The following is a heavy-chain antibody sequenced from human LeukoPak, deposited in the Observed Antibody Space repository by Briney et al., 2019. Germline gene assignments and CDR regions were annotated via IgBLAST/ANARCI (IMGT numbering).Heavy chain of an antibody. Sequence: GGSLSLSCAPSGLTFSIYSVHWARQAPGKGLEWVSSTSSSSSYILYTVSVTGRFPIPRDNAKNSLYLQMNSLRAEDTAVYYCARDGSYGSTLDYYYYMDVWGKGTTVTVSS. D-gene: IGHD1-26*01. V-gene: IGHV3-21*01. CDR3: ARDGSYGSTLDYYYYMDV. CDR2: TSSSSSYI. CDR1: GLTFSIYS. J-gene: IGHJ6*03.